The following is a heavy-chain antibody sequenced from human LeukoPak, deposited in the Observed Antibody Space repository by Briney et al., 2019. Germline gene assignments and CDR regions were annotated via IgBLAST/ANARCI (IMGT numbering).Heavy chain of an antibody. D-gene: IGHD3-10*01. V-gene: IGHV3-23*01. CDR3: ARDLTYGSGSYSPY. J-gene: IGHJ4*02. CDR1: GFTFSSYA. CDR2: ISGSGGST. Sequence: GGSLRLSCAASGFTFSSYAMSWVRQAPGKGLEWVSAISGSGGSTYYADSVKGRFTISRDNSKNTLYLQMNSLRAEDTAVYYCARDLTYGSGSYSPYWGQGTLVTVSS.